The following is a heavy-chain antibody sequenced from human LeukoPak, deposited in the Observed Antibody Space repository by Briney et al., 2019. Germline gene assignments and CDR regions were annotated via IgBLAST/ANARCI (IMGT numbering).Heavy chain of an antibody. CDR3: ARNSLKVATDYYYYMDV. CDR2: IIPIFGTA. Sequence: SVKVSCKASGGTFSSYAISWVRQAPGQGLEWMGGIIPIFGTANYAQKFQGRVTMTRDMSTSTVYMELSSLRSEDTAVYYCARNSLKVATDYYYYMDVWGKGTTVTVSS. J-gene: IGHJ6*03. D-gene: IGHD5-12*01. V-gene: IGHV1-69*05. CDR1: GGTFSSYA.